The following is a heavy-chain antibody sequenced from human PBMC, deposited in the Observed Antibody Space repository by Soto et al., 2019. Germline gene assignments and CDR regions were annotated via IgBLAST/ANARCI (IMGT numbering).Heavy chain of an antibody. J-gene: IGHJ6*02. V-gene: IGHV4-59*01. Sequence: ETLSLTCTLSGLPLSSYYLILLRPPPGKGLEWIGYIYYSGSTNYNPSLNSRVTISVDTSTNQFSLKLSSLTAADTAVYYCARGNSYSRAGVWVQGTTGSVS. D-gene: IGHD5-18*01. CDR2: IYYSGST. CDR1: GLPLSSYY. CDR3: ARGNSYSRAGV.